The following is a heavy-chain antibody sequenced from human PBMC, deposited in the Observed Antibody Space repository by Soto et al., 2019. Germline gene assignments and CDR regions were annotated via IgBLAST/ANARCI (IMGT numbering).Heavy chain of an antibody. CDR3: ARDLLITMVRGVIGGEGMDV. Sequence: PGGSLRLSCAASGFTFSSYWMSWVRQAPGKGLEWVANIKQDGSEKYYVDSVKGRFTISRDNAKNSLYLQMNSLRAEDTAVYYCARDLLITMVRGVIGGEGMDVWGQGTTVTVSS. CDR2: IKQDGSEK. V-gene: IGHV3-7*03. CDR1: GFTFSSYW. D-gene: IGHD3-10*01. J-gene: IGHJ6*02.